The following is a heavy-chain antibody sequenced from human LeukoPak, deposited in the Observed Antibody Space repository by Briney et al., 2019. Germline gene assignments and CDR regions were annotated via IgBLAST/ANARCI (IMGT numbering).Heavy chain of an antibody. J-gene: IGHJ4*02. D-gene: IGHD2/OR15-2a*01. CDR1: GFTFDDYA. CDR2: IIWYRGSI. CDR3: AIGLRIPEFSG. Sequence: GRSLRLSCAASGFTFDDYAMHWVRQAPGKGLEWVSGIIWYRGSIGYADSVKGRFTISRDNAKNSLYLQMNSLRAGDTAVYCRAIGLRIPEFSGWGQGTLVTVSS. V-gene: IGHV3-9*01.